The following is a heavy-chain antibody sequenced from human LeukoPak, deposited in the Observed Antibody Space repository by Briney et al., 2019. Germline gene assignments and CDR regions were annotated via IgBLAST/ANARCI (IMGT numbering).Heavy chain of an antibody. J-gene: IGHJ5*02. CDR2: IYTTGNT. CDR1: GGSISSYY. V-gene: IGHV4-4*07. Sequence: PSETLSLTCTVSGGSISSYYWSWIRQPAGKGLEWIGRIYTTGNTNYNPSLKSRLTMSVDTSKNHFSLNLTSVTPADTAVYYCARAYRMFDPWGQGTLVTVSS. CDR3: ARAYRMFDP.